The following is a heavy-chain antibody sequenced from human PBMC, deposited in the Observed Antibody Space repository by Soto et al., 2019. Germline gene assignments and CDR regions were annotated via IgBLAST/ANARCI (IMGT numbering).Heavy chain of an antibody. CDR3: ARVGNCSGGSCYSDLNYYYYYGMDV. Sequence: QVQLVQSGAEVKKPGSSVKVSCKASGGTFSSYAISWVRQAPGQGLEWMGGIIPIFGTANYAQKFQGRVTVTADEATSTAYMELSSLRSEHTAVYYCARVGNCSGGSCYSDLNYYYYYGMDVWGQGTTVTVSS. CDR2: IIPIFGTA. V-gene: IGHV1-69*12. CDR1: GGTFSSYA. D-gene: IGHD2-15*01. J-gene: IGHJ6*02.